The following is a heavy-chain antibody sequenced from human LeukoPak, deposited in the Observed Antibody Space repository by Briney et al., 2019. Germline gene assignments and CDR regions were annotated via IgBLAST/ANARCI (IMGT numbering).Heavy chain of an antibody. V-gene: IGHV1-18*01. Sequence: GASVEVSCKASGYTFTSYGISWVRQAPGQGLEWMGWISAYNGNTNYAQKLQGRVTMTTDTSTSTAYMELRSLRSDDTAVYYCAREKGGLGSAAAGMAYWGQGTLVTVSS. CDR3: AREKGGLGSAAAGMAY. CDR2: ISAYNGNT. J-gene: IGHJ4*02. CDR1: GYTFTSYG. D-gene: IGHD6-13*01.